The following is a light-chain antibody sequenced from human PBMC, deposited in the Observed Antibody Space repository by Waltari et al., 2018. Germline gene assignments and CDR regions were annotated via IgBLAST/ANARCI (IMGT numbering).Light chain of an antibody. J-gene: IGLJ2*01. CDR2: LNSDGSH. CDR3: QTWGSGILT. CDR1: PGHSHVA. Sequence: QPVVTQSPSPTASPGASLKLTCSLSPGHSHVAIAWHKQQPDRGPRYLMKLNSDGSHTKGVDIPDRFSGSSTAAERYLTISSLQSEDEAAYSCQTWGSGILTFGGGTQLTVL. V-gene: IGLV4-69*01.